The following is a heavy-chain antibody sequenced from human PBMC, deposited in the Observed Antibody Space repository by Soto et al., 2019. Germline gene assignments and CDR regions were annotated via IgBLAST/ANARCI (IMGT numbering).Heavy chain of an antibody. V-gene: IGHV1-18*01. CDR1: GYTFTNYD. J-gene: IGHJ6*02. D-gene: IGHD3-10*01. CDR3: ARGYYYGPGRPTPRGMDV. Sequence: QVHLVQSGAEVKKPGASVNVSCKASGYTFTNYDINWVRQAPGQGLEWMGWISTYTGNTNYAQKLQGRVTMTTDTSTSTAYMELRSLRSDDTAVYYCARGYYYGPGRPTPRGMDVWGQGTTVTVSS. CDR2: ISTYTGNT.